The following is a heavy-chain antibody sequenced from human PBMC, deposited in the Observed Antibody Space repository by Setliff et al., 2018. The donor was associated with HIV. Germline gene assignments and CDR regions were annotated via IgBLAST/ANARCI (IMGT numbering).Heavy chain of an antibody. CDR2: INTNTGNP. Sequence: ASVKVSCKASGYTFTSYAMSWVRQAPGQGLEWMGWINTNTGNPTYAQDFTGRFVFSLDTSVSTAYLQISSLKAEDIAVYYCARDGYYYDSSGHLAYYFDYWGQGTLVTVSS. V-gene: IGHV7-4-1*02. D-gene: IGHD3-22*01. J-gene: IGHJ4*02. CDR3: ARDGYYYDSSGHLAYYFDY. CDR1: GYTFTSYA.